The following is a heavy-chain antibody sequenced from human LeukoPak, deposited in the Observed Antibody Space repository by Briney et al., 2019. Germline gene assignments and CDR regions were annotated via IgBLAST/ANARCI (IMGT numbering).Heavy chain of an antibody. J-gene: IGHJ4*02. D-gene: IGHD6-19*01. V-gene: IGHV3-74*01. CDR1: GFTFSSYW. CDR2: INSDGSST. CDR3: ATTSSGWSQFDY. Sequence: GGSLRLSCAASGFTFSSYWMHWVRQAPGKGLVWVSRINSDGSSTSYADSVKGRFTISRDNAKNTLYLQMNSLRAEDTAVYYCATTSSGWSQFDYWGQGTLVTVSS.